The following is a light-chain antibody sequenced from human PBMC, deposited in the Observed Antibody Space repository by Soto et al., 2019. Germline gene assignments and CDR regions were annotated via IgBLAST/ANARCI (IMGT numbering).Light chain of an antibody. Sequence: PGERVTLSFRASQSVSSSYLTWYQQKPGQAPRLLIYGASTRATGIPARFSGSGSGTDFTLTISSLQPEDFAVYYCQQDYNLPITFGQGTRLEIK. CDR3: QQDYNLPIT. V-gene: IGKV3D-7*01. J-gene: IGKJ5*01. CDR1: QSVSSSY. CDR2: GAS.